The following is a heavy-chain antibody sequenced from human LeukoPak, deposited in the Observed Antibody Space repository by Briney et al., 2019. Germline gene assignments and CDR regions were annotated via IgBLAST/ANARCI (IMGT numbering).Heavy chain of an antibody. CDR3: ATDTVASPGYYYGMDV. V-gene: IGHV1-69*06. J-gene: IGHJ6*02. CDR2: IIPIFGTA. D-gene: IGHD2-15*01. Sequence: ASVKVSCKASGGTFSSYAISWVRQAPGQGLEWMGGIIPIFGTANYAQKFQGRVTMTEDTSTDTAYMELSSLRSEDTAVYYCATDTVASPGYYYGMDVWGQGTTVTVSS. CDR1: GGTFSSYA.